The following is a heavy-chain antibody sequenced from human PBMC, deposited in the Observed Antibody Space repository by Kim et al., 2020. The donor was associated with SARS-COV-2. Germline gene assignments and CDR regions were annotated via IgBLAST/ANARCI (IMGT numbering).Heavy chain of an antibody. CDR3: ARGEYSSSWPKFYYYYYGMDV. J-gene: IGHJ6*02. CDR1: GDSVSSNSAA. Sequence: SQTLSLTCAISGDSVSSNSAAWNWIRQSPSRGLEWLGRTYYRSKWYNDYAVSVKSRITINPDTSKNQFSLQLNSVTPEDTAVYYCARGEYSSSWPKFYYYYYGMDVWGQGTTVTVSS. V-gene: IGHV6-1*01. CDR2: TYYRSKWYN. D-gene: IGHD6-13*01.